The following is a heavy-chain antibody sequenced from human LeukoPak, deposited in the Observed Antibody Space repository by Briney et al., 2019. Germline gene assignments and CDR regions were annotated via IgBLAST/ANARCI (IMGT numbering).Heavy chain of an antibody. V-gene: IGHV3-30*03. CDR1: GFTFSSYG. Sequence: GGSLRLSCAASGFTFSSYGMHWVRQAPGKGLEWVAVISYDGTNKYYADSVKGRLTISRDNSKNTLYLQMNSLRAEDTAVYYCARDYVPWNSTDYWGQGTLVTVSS. D-gene: IGHD1-7*01. CDR2: ISYDGTNK. J-gene: IGHJ4*02. CDR3: ARDYVPWNSTDY.